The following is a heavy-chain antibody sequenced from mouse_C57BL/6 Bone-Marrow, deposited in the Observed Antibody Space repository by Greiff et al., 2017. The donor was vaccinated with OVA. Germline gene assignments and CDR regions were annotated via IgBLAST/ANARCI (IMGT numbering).Heavy chain of an antibody. CDR3: AELFYFDY. J-gene: IGHJ2*01. V-gene: IGHV1-4*01. CDR1: GYTFTSYT. CDR2: INPSSGYT. Sequence: VQLQQSGAELARPGASVKMSCKASGYTFTSYTMHWVKQRPGQGLEWIGYINPSSGYTKYNQKFKDKATLTADKSSSTAYMQLSSLTSEDSAVYYCAELFYFDYWGQGTTLTVSS.